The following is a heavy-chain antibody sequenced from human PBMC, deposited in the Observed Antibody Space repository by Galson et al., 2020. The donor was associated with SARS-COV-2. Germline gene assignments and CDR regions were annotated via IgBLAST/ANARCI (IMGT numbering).Heavy chain of an antibody. J-gene: IGHJ5*02. CDR2: ISYDGSNK. D-gene: IGHD3-10*01. Sequence: GESLKISCAASGFTFSSYAMHWVRQAPGKGLEWVAVISYDGSNKYYADSVKGQFTISRDNSKNTLYLQMNSLRAEDTAVYYCASGGPTNWFDPWGQGTLVTVSS. CDR3: ASGGPTNWFDP. V-gene: IGHV3-30*04. CDR1: GFTFSSYA.